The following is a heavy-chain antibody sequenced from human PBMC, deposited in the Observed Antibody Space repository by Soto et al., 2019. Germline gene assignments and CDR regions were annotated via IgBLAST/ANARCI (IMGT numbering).Heavy chain of an antibody. Sequence: QVQLQESGPGLVKPSQTLSLTCTVSGGSISSGGYYWSWIRQHPGKGLEWIGCIYYSGSTYYHPALRRRVTISVDTSKNQFSLKLSSVTAADTAVYYCARDTRLLISDYWGQGTLVTVSS. D-gene: IGHD1-26*01. J-gene: IGHJ4*02. V-gene: IGHV4-31*03. CDR2: IYYSGST. CDR3: ARDTRLLISDY. CDR1: GGSISSGGYY.